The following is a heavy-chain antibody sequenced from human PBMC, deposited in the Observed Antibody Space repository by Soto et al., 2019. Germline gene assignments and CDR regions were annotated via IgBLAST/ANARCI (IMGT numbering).Heavy chain of an antibody. D-gene: IGHD1-26*01. CDR1: GYSISSSNW. CDR2: IYYSGTT. J-gene: IGHJ4*02. V-gene: IGHV4-28*03. Sequence: QVQLQESGPGLVKPSDTLSLTCAVSGYSISSSNWWGWIRQPPGKGLEWIGYIYYSGTTYYNPSLQGRVTMSGYTSQNQFSLKLTSVTAVDTAVYYCAGGEIQGPIDYWGQGTLVTVSS. CDR3: AGGEIQGPIDY.